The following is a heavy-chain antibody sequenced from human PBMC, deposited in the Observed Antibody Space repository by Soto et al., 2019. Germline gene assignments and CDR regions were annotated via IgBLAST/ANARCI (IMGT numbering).Heavy chain of an antibody. D-gene: IGHD3-22*01. J-gene: IGHJ3*02. CDR1: GFTFSSYA. CDR2: ISYDGSNK. Sequence: PGGSLRLSCAASGFTFSSYAMHWVRQAPGKGLEWVAVISYDGSNKYYADSVKGRFTISRDNSKNTLYLQMNSLRAEDTAVYYCARDTYYYDSSAPSPFDAFDIWGQGTMVTVSS. CDR3: ARDTYYYDSSAPSPFDAFDI. V-gene: IGHV3-30-3*01.